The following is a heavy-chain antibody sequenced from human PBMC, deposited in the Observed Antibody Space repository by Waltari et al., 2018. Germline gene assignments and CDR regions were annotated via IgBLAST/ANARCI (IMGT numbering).Heavy chain of an antibody. CDR2: TWFDGSKT. D-gene: IGHD3-10*01. J-gene: IGHJ5*02. Sequence: QVQLVESGGGGVPPGSSLRLSCATSGFSLSKLGMHWVRQAPGKGLEWVALTWFDGSKTYYADSVRGRFTISRDNSKNTLYLDINTLRVDDTAIYYCAKDAFGNTYLDHWGQGTLVTVSS. V-gene: IGHV3-33*06. CDR1: GFSLSKLG. CDR3: AKDAFGNTYLDH.